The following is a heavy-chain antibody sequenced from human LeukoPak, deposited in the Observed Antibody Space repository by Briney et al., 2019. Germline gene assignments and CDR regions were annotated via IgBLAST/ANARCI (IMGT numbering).Heavy chain of an antibody. J-gene: IGHJ6*02. Sequence: SETLCLTCAVYGGSFSGYYWSWIRQPPGKGLEWIGEINHSGSTNYNPSLKSRVTISVDTSKNQFSLKLSSVTAADTAVYYCARGPGYSSSIPIYYGMDVWGQGTTVTVSS. CDR1: GGSFSGYY. CDR3: ARGPGYSSSIPIYYGMDV. D-gene: IGHD6-13*01. CDR2: INHSGST. V-gene: IGHV4-34*01.